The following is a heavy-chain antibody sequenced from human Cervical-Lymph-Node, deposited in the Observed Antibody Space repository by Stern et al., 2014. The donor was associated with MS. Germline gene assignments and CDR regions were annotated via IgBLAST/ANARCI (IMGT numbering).Heavy chain of an antibody. J-gene: IGHJ6*02. Sequence: QVQLQQSGPGLVKPSQTLSLTCAISGDSVSSNSAAWNWIRQSPSRGLEWLGRTYYRSKWYNDYAVSVKSRITINPDTSKNQFSLQLNSVTPEDTAVYYCARTNVAKGIHKYYYYGMDVWGQGTTVTVSS. D-gene: IGHD6-13*01. CDR2: TYYRSKWYN. CDR1: GDSVSSNSAA. V-gene: IGHV6-1*01. CDR3: ARTNVAKGIHKYYYYGMDV.